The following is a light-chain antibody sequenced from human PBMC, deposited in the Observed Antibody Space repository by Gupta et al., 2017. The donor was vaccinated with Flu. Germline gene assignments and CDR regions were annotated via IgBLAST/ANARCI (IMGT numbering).Light chain of an antibody. J-gene: IGLJ3*02. V-gene: IGLV3-21*03. CDR2: DDR. CDR1: DIITKS. Sequence: YVLTQPPPLSVAPDRTARITCGGNDIITKSVHWYQQKPGQAPGLVVYDDRARPSGIPERFSGSNSGNPATLTISKVEAGDEADYYCQVWDSSSEHPVFGGGTQLTVL. CDR3: QVWDSSSEHPV.